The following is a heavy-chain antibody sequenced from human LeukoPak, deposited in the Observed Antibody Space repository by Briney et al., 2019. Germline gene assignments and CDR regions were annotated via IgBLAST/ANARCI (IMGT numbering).Heavy chain of an antibody. CDR2: IYYSGST. CDR3: ARAPYYYDSSGYYYVFDY. D-gene: IGHD3-22*01. CDR1: GGSISSYY. Sequence: PSETLSLTCTVSGGSISSYYWSWIRQRPGKGLEWIGYIYYSGSTNYNPSLKSRVTISVDTSKNQFSLKLSSVTAADTAVYYCARAPYYYDSSGYYYVFDYWGQGTLVTV. J-gene: IGHJ4*02. V-gene: IGHV4-59*01.